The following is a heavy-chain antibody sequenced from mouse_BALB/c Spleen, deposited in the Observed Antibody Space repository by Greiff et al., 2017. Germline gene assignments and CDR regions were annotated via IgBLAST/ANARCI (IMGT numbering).Heavy chain of an antibody. CDR1: GDSITSGY. CDR2: ISYSGST. Sequence: EVKLMESGPSLVKPSQTLSLTCSVTGDSITSGYWNWIRKFPGNKLEYMGYISYSGSTYYNPSLKSRISITRDTSKNQYYLQLNSVTTEDTATYYCARPFGTYYAMDYWGQGTSVTVAS. D-gene: IGHD3-1*01. J-gene: IGHJ4*01. V-gene: IGHV3-8*02. CDR3: ARPFGTYYAMDY.